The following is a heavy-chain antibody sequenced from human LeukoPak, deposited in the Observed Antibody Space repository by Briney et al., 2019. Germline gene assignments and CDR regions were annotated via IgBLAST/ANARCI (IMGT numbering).Heavy chain of an antibody. Sequence: GGSLRLSCAASGFTFSSYGLHWVRQAPGKGLEWVAVISYDGSKKYYTDSVKGRFTISRDNSKNTLYLQMNSLRAVDTAVYYCAKDSGERWLNNWFDPWGQGTLVTVSS. CDR2: ISYDGSKK. V-gene: IGHV3-30*18. CDR1: GFTFSSYG. D-gene: IGHD6-19*01. J-gene: IGHJ5*02. CDR3: AKDSGERWLNNWFDP.